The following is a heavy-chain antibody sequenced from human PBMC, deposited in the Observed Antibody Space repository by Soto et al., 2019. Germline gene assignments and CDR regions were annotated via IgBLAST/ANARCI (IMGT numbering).Heavy chain of an antibody. CDR1: GFTFSNAW. CDR3: TTDLNSWITIFGVVIRTDQYFDY. Sequence: PGGSLRLSCAASGFTFSNAWMSWVRQAPGKGLEWVGRIKSKTDGGTTDYAAPVKGRFTISRDDSKNTLYLQMNSLKTEDTAVYYCTTDLNSWITIFGVVIRTDQYFDYWGQGTLVTVSS. CDR2: IKSKTDGGTT. J-gene: IGHJ4*02. D-gene: IGHD3-3*01. V-gene: IGHV3-15*01.